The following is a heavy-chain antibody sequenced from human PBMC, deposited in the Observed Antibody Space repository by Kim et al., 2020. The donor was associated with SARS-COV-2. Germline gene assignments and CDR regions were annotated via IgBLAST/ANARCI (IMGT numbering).Heavy chain of an antibody. D-gene: IGHD4-17*01. CDR3: ARKTPVTTYYYYYYGMDV. Sequence: GGSLRLSCAASGFTFSSYWMHWVRQAPGKGLVWVSRINSDGSSTSYADSVKGRFTISRDNAKNTLYLQMNSLRAEDTAVYYCARKTPVTTYYYYYYGMDVWGQGTTVTVSS. CDR1: GFTFSSYW. J-gene: IGHJ6*02. V-gene: IGHV3-74*01. CDR2: INSDGSST.